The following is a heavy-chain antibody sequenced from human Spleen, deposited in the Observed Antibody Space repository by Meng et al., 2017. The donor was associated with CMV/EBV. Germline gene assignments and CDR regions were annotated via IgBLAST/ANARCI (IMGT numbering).Heavy chain of an antibody. V-gene: IGHV4-39*01. Sequence: SGGSIRISCFYWGLIRRPPGKGLEWIGSIYYSGSTYYNPSLKSRVTISVDTSKNQFSLKLSSVTAADTAVYYCARMYSSSWHDRFDPWGQGTLVTVSS. D-gene: IGHD6-13*01. CDR3: ARMYSSSWHDRFDP. CDR2: IYYSGST. J-gene: IGHJ5*02. CDR1: GGSIRISCFY.